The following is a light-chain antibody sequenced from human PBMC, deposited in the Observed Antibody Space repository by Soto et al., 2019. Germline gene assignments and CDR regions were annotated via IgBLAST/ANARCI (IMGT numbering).Light chain of an antibody. V-gene: IGKV1-12*01. CDR2: TAS. CDR3: QQGNSFPLT. Sequence: DIQMTQSPSSVSASIVDRVTITCLASQGIGSWLAWYQQKPGKAPKLLIYTASNLQSGVPSRFSGSGSGTDFTLTISSLEPEDFATYYCQQGNSFPLTFGGGTKVDIK. CDR1: QGIGSW. J-gene: IGKJ4*01.